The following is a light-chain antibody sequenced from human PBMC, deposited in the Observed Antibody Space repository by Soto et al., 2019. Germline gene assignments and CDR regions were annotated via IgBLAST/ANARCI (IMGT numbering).Light chain of an antibody. CDR1: QSITTW. V-gene: IGKV1-5*01. Sequence: TQSPSTVSAYVGDSVTITCRASQSITTWLAWYQQRPGQAPKLLIYDVSSLQSGVPSRFSGSGSGTEFTLTISSLQPDDFETYYCQQYKMYSPWTFGQGTKVEIK. CDR2: DVS. J-gene: IGKJ1*01. CDR3: QQYKMYSPWT.